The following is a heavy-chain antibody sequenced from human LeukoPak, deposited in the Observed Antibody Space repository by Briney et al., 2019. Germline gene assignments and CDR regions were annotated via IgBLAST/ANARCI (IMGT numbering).Heavy chain of an antibody. J-gene: IGHJ3*02. V-gene: IGHV4-30-2*01. CDR1: GGSISSGGYS. D-gene: IGHD5-18*01. CDR3: ARKPLHMVMGALDI. Sequence: PSETLSLTCAVSGGSISSGGYSWSWLRQPPGKGLEGIGYIYHSGSTYYNPSLKSRVTISVGTSKNQFSLKLSSVTAADTAVYYCARKPLHMVMGALDIWGQGTMVTVSS. CDR2: IYHSGST.